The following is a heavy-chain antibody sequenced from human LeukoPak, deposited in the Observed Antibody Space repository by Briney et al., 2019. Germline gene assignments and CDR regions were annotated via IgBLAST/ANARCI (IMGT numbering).Heavy chain of an antibody. CDR2: MNPNSGNT. D-gene: IGHD2-21*01. CDR3: ARGVANRRFEYFQH. V-gene: IGHV1-8*01. CDR1: GYTFTSYD. Sequence: GASVKVSCKASGYTFTSYDINWVRQATGQGLEWMGWMNPNSGNTGYAQKFQGRVTMTRNTSISTAYMELSSLRSDDTAVYYCARGVANRRFEYFQHWGQGTLVTVSS. J-gene: IGHJ1*01.